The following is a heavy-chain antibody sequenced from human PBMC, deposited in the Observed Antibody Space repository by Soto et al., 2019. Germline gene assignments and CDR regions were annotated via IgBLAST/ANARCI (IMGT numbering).Heavy chain of an antibody. J-gene: IGHJ4*02. CDR2: IYSGGST. V-gene: IGHV3-66*01. CDR3: ARAKKTYYYGY. Sequence: GGALRLSRAASGFTVSSNYMSWVRQAPGKGLEWVSVIYSGGSTYYADSVKGRFTISRDNSKNTLYLQMNSLRAEDTAVYYCARAKKTYYYGYWGQGTLVTVSS. CDR1: GFTVSSNY.